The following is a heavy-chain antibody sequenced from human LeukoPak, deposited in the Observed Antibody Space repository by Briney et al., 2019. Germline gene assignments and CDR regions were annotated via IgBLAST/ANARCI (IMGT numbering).Heavy chain of an antibody. Sequence: PGGSLRLSCAAAGFTVSRNYMSWLRQAPGKGLEWVSLIYSGGATYYADSVRGRFTISRDNSKNTLYLQMNSLRADDTAMYYCASGEWPQDYWGQGTLVTVSS. D-gene: IGHD3-10*01. CDR3: ASGEWPQDY. CDR1: GFTVSRNY. V-gene: IGHV3-53*01. J-gene: IGHJ4*02. CDR2: IYSGGAT.